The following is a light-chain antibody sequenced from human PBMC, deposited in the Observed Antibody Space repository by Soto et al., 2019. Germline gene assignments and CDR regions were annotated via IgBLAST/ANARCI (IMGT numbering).Light chain of an antibody. CDR2: DVS. Sequence: QSALTQPAPVSGSPGQSITISCTGTSSDVGGYNYVSWYQQHPGKAPKLMIYDVSNRPSGVSNRFSGSKSANTASLSISGLQAEDEADYHCSSYTGSSTYVVFGGGTKLTVL. J-gene: IGLJ2*01. CDR3: SSYTGSSTYVV. CDR1: SSDVGGYNY. V-gene: IGLV2-14*01.